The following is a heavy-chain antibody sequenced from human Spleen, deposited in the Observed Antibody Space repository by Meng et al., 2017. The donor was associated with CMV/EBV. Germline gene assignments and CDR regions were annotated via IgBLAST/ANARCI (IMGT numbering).Heavy chain of an antibody. J-gene: IGHJ5*02. Sequence: TSGVGVGWSRQPPGKALEWLALIYWNDDKRYSPSLKSRLTITKDTSKNQVVLTMTNMDPVDTATYYCARLSGVVVVPASGRNWFDPWGQGTLVTVSS. D-gene: IGHD2-2*01. CDR3: ARLSGVVVVPASGRNWFDP. CDR1: TSGVG. CDR2: IYWNDDK. V-gene: IGHV2-5*01.